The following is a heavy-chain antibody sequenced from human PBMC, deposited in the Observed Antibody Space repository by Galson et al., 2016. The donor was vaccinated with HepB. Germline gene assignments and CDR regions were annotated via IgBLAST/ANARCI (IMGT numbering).Heavy chain of an antibody. CDR2: IIPISRTV. J-gene: IGHJ3*02. CDR1: GGTFSSYT. V-gene: IGHV1-69*01. CDR3: ARVGAYVWGTYRSPRAFDI. Sequence: SCKASGGTFSSYTISWVRQAPGQGLEWMGGIIPISRTVKYAQTFQGRVTITADESMNTAYMELSSLRSEDTALYYCARVGAYVWGTYRSPRAFDIWGQGTMVTVS. D-gene: IGHD3-16*02.